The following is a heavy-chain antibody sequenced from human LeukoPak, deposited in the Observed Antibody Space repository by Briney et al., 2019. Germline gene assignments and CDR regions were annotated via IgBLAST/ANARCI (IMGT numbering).Heavy chain of an antibody. J-gene: IGHJ3*02. Sequence: SQTLSLTCTVSGGSISSGGYYWSWIRQHPGKGLEWIGYIYYSGSTYYNPSLKSRVTISVDTSKNQFSLKLSSVTAADTAVYYCARPDSNHYYGALGLDIWGQGTMVTVSS. CDR3: ARPDSNHYYGALGLDI. V-gene: IGHV4-31*03. CDR1: GGSISSGGYY. D-gene: IGHD3-22*01. CDR2: IYYSGST.